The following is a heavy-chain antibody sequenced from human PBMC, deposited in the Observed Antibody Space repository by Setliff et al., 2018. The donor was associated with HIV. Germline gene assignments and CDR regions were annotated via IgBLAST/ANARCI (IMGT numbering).Heavy chain of an antibody. CDR3: ARGYGAAGGGY. V-gene: IGHV1-69*10. CDR2: IVPILGIA. CDR1: GGTFTNSA. J-gene: IGHJ4*02. D-gene: IGHD5-18*01. Sequence: ASVKVSCKASGGTFTNSAIGWVRQAPGQGLEWMGAIVPILGIANSAQKFQGRATITTDESTNTAYMELSSLRSEDTAVYYCARGYGAAGGGYWGQGTLVTVSS.